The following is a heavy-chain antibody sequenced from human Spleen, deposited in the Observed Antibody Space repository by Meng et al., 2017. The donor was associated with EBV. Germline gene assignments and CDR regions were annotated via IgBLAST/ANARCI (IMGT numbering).Heavy chain of an antibody. J-gene: IGHJ4*02. CDR2: INTGGDTI. CDR3: ANGDYADF. V-gene: IGHV3-11*01. CDR1: GFIFGDYY. Sequence: QVRFVQCGGGLVQPGGSLRLSCEASGFIFGDYYMNWIRQAPGKGLEWVSYINTGGDTIHYADSVKGRFTVSRDNAKNSLFLQMNSLRVEDTAVYFCANGDYADFWGQGTLVTVSS. D-gene: IGHD4-17*01.